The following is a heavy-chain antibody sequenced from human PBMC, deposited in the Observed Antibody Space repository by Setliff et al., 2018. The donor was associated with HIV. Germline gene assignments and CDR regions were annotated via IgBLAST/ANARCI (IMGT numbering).Heavy chain of an antibody. CDR2: ISSSSSYT. D-gene: IGHD1-1*01. Sequence: GGSLRLSCAASGFTFSSYSMNWVRQAPGKGLEWVSYISSSSSYTNYADSVKGRFTISRDNSRNTLYLQMNSLRAEDTALYFCARRGNLLEGRQLDSWGQGTLVTVSS. J-gene: IGHJ4*02. CDR3: ARRGNLLEGRQLDS. CDR1: GFTFSSYS. V-gene: IGHV3-21*05.